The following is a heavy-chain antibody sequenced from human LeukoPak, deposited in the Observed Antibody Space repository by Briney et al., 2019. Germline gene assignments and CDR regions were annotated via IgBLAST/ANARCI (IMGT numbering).Heavy chain of an antibody. CDR2: ISGSGGST. J-gene: IGHJ4*02. CDR1: GLTFSGYA. CDR3: AKDSSSYYRPFDY. Sequence: PGGSLRLSCAASGLTFSGYAMRWVRQAPGKGLEWVSSISGSGGSTYYADSVKGRFTISRDNSKNTLYLQMNSLRDEDTAVYYCAKDSSSYYRPFDYWGQGTLVTVSS. D-gene: IGHD3-22*01. V-gene: IGHV3-23*01.